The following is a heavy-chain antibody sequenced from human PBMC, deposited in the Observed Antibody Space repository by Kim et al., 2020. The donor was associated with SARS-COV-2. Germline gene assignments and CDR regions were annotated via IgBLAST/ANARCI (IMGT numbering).Heavy chain of an antibody. Sequence: GGSLRLSCAASGFTFSSYGMHWVRQAPGKGLEWVAVISYDGSNKYYADSVKGRFTISRDNSKNTLYLQMNSLRAEDTAVYYCARELTPYYYDRKDYIWGQGTMVTVSS. CDR1: GFTFSSYG. D-gene: IGHD3-22*01. V-gene: IGHV3-33*05. J-gene: IGHJ3*02. CDR2: ISYDGSNK. CDR3: ARELTPYYYDRKDYI.